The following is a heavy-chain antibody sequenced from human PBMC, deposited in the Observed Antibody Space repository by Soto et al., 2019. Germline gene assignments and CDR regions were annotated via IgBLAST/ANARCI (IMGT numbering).Heavy chain of an antibody. CDR3: ARNLYNTGDFDH. Sequence: QVQLMQSGAEVRKPGASVKVSCRASGYTFTDYDINWVRQATGQGLEWLGWMTPNKGNTGYALKFQGRVTLTRDISRSTAHIELSSLTSEDPAVYYCARNLYNTGDFDHWGQGTLVTVSS. CDR1: GYTFTDYD. J-gene: IGHJ5*02. D-gene: IGHD3-16*01. CDR2: MTPNKGNT. V-gene: IGHV1-8*02.